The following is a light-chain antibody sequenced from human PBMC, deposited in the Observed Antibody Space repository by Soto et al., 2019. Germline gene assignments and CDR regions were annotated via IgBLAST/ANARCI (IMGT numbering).Light chain of an antibody. CDR1: QSISSY. Sequence: DIQMTQSPSSLSASVGDRVTITCRASQSISSYLNWYQQKPGKAPKLLIYAASSLQSGVPSRFSGSGSGTDFTLTISSLQPDDFPTYYCQQSYSTPRTFGQGTKVEIK. CDR2: AAS. CDR3: QQSYSTPRT. V-gene: IGKV1-39*01. J-gene: IGKJ1*01.